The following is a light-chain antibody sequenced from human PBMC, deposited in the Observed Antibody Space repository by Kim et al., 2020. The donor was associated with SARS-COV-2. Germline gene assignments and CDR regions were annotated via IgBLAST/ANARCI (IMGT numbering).Light chain of an antibody. J-gene: IGLJ3*02. CDR1: SSDVGGYDY. V-gene: IGLV2-14*03. CDR3: CSYTNIDNWV. CDR2: DVI. Sequence: QSALTQPTSVSGSPGQSITISCTGSSSDVGGYDYVSWYQQHPGKDPKLMIYDVINLPSGVSNRFSGSKSGNTASLTISGLQAEDEAYYYCCSYTNIDNWVFGGGTKVTVL.